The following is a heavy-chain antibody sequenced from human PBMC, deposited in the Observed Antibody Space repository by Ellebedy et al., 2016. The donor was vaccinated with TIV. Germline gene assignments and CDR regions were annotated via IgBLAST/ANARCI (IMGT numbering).Heavy chain of an antibody. CDR2: INQDGSEK. D-gene: IGHD4-17*01. CDR1: GFIFRNYW. V-gene: IGHV3-7*01. J-gene: IGHJ3*01. Sequence: GESLKISCAASGFIFRNYWMSWVRQAPGQGLEWLANINQDGSEKYYVDSVKGRFTISRDNAKNSVYLQMNSPRADDTAVYYCATDGSYGDYLSPRHAFAVWGQGTTVTVSS. CDR3: ATDGSYGDYLSPRHAFAV.